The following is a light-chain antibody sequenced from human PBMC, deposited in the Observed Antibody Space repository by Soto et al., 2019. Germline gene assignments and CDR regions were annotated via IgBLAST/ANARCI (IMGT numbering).Light chain of an antibody. Sequence: DIQMTQSPSTLSASVGDRVTITCRASQSISTWLAWYQQQPGKAPKLLIYKASYLASGVPSKFSGSGSGTEFTLTISSLQPDDFVTYYWQEYDDYLFTFGQGTKLEIK. CDR1: QSISTW. J-gene: IGKJ2*01. V-gene: IGKV1-5*03. CDR2: KAS. CDR3: QEYDDYLFT.